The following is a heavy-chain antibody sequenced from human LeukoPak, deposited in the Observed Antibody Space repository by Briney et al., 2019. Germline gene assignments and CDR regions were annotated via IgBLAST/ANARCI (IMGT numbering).Heavy chain of an antibody. CDR3: ARGALIVGATKGAFDI. CDR1: GGSISSSSYY. V-gene: IGHV4-39*07. CDR2: IYYSGST. J-gene: IGHJ3*02. D-gene: IGHD1-26*01. Sequence: SETLSLTCTVSGGSISSSSYYWGWIRQPPGKGLEWIGSIYYSGSTYYNPSLKSLVTISVDTSKNQFSLKLSSVTAADTAVYYCARGALIVGATKGAFDIWGQGTMVTVSS.